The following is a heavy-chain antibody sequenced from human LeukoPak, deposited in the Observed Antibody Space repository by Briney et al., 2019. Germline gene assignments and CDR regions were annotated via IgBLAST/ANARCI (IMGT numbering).Heavy chain of an antibody. Sequence: PGGSLRLSCAASGFTFTSYGMNWVRQAPGKGLEWVSYISSCSSTIYYADSVKGRFTISRDNAKNSLYLQMNSLRAEDTAVYYCARDGTYDFWSGQSNYYYYYYMDVWGKGTTVTVSS. CDR3: ARDGTYDFWSGQSNYYYYYYMDV. J-gene: IGHJ6*03. D-gene: IGHD3-3*01. CDR2: ISSCSSTI. CDR1: GFTFTSYG. V-gene: IGHV3-48*01.